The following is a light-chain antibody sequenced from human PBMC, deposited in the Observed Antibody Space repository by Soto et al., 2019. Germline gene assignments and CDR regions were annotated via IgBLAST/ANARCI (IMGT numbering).Light chain of an antibody. CDR3: QQRSTWPRT. Sequence: EIVLTQSPATLSLSPGERATLSCRASQSVSSYLAWYQQKPGQAPRLLIYDASKRATGIPARFSGSGSGTDFTLTISSLEPEDLAVYYCQQRSTWPRTFGRGTKVEIK. CDR2: DAS. J-gene: IGKJ1*01. CDR1: QSVSSY. V-gene: IGKV3-11*01.